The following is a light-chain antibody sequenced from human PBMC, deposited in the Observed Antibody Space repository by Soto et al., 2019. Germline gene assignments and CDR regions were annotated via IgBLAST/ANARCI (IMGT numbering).Light chain of an antibody. CDR2: AAS. Sequence: DIVLTQSPGTLSLSPGERATLSCRASQRISSNYLGWYQQKPGQAPRLLIYAASSRATGIPDRFSGSGSGTVFTLTISRLEPEDFAVYYCQDYGSSPQTFGQGTKVDIK. CDR1: QRISSNY. V-gene: IGKV3-20*01. J-gene: IGKJ1*01. CDR3: QDYGSSPQT.